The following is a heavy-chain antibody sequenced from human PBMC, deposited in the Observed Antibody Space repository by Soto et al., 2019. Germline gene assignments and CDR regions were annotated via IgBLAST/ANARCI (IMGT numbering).Heavy chain of an antibody. V-gene: IGHV1-2*02. D-gene: IGHD3-22*01. CDR3: ARGDFDSSANYYAGWFDP. J-gene: IGHJ5*02. CDR1: GYTFSSYA. Sequence: QVHLVQSGAEVRKPGASVKVSCKASGYTFSSYAMHWVRQAPGQRLEWMGWINPNSGGTKYAQKFQGRVTMNNDTSINTAYMELSGLISDDTAVYYCARGDFDSSANYYAGWFDPWGQGTLVTVSS. CDR2: INPNSGGT.